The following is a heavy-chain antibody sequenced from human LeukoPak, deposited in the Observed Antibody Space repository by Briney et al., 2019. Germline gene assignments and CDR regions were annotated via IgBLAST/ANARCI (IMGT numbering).Heavy chain of an antibody. CDR1: GFTFSSYA. V-gene: IGHV3-23*01. D-gene: IGHD5-12*01. J-gene: IGHJ4*02. Sequence: GGSLRLSCAASGFTFSSYAMSWVRQAPGKGLEWVSAISGSGGSTYYADSVMGRFTISRDNSKNTLYLQMNSLRAEDTAVYYCAKDAENSQWPRGYFNYWGQGTLVTVSS. CDR2: ISGSGGST. CDR3: AKDAENSQWPRGYFNY.